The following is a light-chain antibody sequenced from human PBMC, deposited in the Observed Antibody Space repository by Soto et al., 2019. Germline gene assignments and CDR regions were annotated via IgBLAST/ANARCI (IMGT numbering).Light chain of an antibody. Sequence: DIQMTQSPSSLSASVGDRVTVSCRASQSINSYLNWYQQKPEKAPTLLIYSASSLEEGVPSRFSSSGSGTEFTHTISSLQPEDIATYSCQRTYTTPYTFGQGTNLDIK. CDR2: SAS. CDR3: QRTYTTPYT. CDR1: QSINSY. J-gene: IGKJ2*01. V-gene: IGKV1-39*01.